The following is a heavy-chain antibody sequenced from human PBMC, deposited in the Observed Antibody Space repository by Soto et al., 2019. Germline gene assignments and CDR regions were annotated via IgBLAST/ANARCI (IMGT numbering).Heavy chain of an antibody. CDR3: ARSDNIAPYCGGDCYRLDY. J-gene: IGHJ4*02. Sequence: GGSLRLSCSASGFTFSSYAMHWVRQAPGKGLEWVAVISNDGSNKYYPDSVKGRFTISRDNSKNTLYLQMNSLRAEDTAVYYCARSDNIAPYCGGDCYRLDYWGQGTLVTVSS. V-gene: IGHV3-30-3*01. D-gene: IGHD2-21*02. CDR1: GFTFSSYA. CDR2: ISNDGSNK.